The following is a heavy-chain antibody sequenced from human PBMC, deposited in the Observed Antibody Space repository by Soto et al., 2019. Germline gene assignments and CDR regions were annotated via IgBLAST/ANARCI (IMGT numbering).Heavy chain of an antibody. Sequence: QVQLLESGPGLVKPSQTLSLTCTVSGGSISSGGYYWSWIRQHPGKGLEWIGYIYCSGSTYYNPSLKSRVTISVDTSKNQFSLKLSSVTAADTAVYYCARSPEATVTAFDYWGQGTLATVSS. CDR2: IYCSGST. CDR1: GGSISSGGYY. CDR3: ARSPEATVTAFDY. V-gene: IGHV4-31*03. J-gene: IGHJ4*02. D-gene: IGHD4-17*01.